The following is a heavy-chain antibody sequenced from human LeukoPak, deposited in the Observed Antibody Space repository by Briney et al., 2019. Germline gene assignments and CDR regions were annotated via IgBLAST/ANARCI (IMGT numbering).Heavy chain of an antibody. CDR1: GYTFISYG. Sequence: ASVKVSFKASGYTFISYGISWVRQAPGKGLEWMGCTSAYNGNTNYAQKLQGRVTMTTDTSTSTAYMELRSLRSDDTAVYYCARVAEDCSSTSCYAGVDYWGQGTLVTVYS. V-gene: IGHV1-18*01. D-gene: IGHD2-2*01. J-gene: IGHJ4*02. CDR2: TSAYNGNT. CDR3: ARVAEDCSSTSCYAGVDY.